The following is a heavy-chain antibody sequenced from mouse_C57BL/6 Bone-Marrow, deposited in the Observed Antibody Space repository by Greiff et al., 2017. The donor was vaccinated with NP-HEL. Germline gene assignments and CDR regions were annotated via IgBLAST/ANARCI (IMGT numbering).Heavy chain of an antibody. V-gene: IGHV1-42*01. D-gene: IGHD1-1*01. Sequence: VQLQQSGPELVKPGASVKISCKASGYSFTGYYMNWVKQSPEKSLEWIGEINPSTGGTTYNQKFKSKATLTVDKSSSTAYMQLSSLTSEDTAVYYCAREGGYDGSSPDYWGQGTTLTVSS. CDR2: INPSTGGT. CDR1: GYSFTGYY. J-gene: IGHJ2*01. CDR3: AREGGYDGSSPDY.